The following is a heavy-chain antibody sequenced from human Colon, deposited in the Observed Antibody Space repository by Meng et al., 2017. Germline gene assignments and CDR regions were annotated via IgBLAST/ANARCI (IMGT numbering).Heavy chain of an antibody. CDR3: AGGTGWLIDY. V-gene: IGHV3-7*04. D-gene: IGHD2-8*02. J-gene: IGHJ4*02. CDR1: GLTFRSYW. Sequence: GESLKISCTASGLTFRSYWMNWVRQAPGKGLEWVAIIKQDGSEKLYVDSVKGRFTISRDNAKNSLYLQINSLRAEDTAVYYCAGGTGWLIDYWGQGTLVTVSS. CDR2: IKQDGSEK.